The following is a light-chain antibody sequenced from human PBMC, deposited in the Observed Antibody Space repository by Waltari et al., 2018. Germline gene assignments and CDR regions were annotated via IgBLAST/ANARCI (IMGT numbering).Light chain of an antibody. CDR1: QTLLNSNGYNY. J-gene: IGKJ4*01. Sequence: DVVMTQYTLFLPVTPGEPASIYCRSSQTLLNSNGYNYLDWFLQKPGQSPQLLIYSGSNRASGVPDRFSGSGSGTDFTLKISRVEAEDVGIYYCMQALQTPLTFGGGTKVEIK. V-gene: IGKV2-28*01. CDR3: MQALQTPLT. CDR2: SGS.